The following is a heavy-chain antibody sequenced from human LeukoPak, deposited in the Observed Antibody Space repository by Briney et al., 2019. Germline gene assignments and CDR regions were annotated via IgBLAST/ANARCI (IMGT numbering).Heavy chain of an antibody. D-gene: IGHD6-19*01. V-gene: IGHV3-30*02. CDR1: GLSFSSYG. CDR3: ARILDSAWGELGY. J-gene: IGHJ4*02. CDR2: IRSDGSNK. Sequence: PGGSLRLSCAGSGLSFSSYGMHWVRQAPGKGLEWMAFIRSDGSNKYYADSVKGRFTISRDNSKNTLYLQMDSLRAEDTAVYYCARILDSAWGELGYWGQGTLVTVSS.